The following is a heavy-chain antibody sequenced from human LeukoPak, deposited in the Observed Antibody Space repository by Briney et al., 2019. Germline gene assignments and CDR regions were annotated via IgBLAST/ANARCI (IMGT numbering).Heavy chain of an antibody. CDR2: INHSGST. D-gene: IGHD3-22*01. CDR1: GGSFSDYY. J-gene: IGHJ1*01. Sequence: PSETLSLTCAVYGGSFSDYYWSWIRQPPGNGLEWIGEINHSGSTDYNPSLKSRVTISVDTSKNQFSLKLSSVTAADTAVYYCAYSSGFQQQWGQGTLVTVSS. CDR3: AYSSGFQQQ. V-gene: IGHV4-34*01.